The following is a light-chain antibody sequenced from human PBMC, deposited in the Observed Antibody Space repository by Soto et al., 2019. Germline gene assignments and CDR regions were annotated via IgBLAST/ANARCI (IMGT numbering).Light chain of an antibody. CDR1: QSVGSTY. Sequence: EIVLTQSPGTLSLSPGERATLSCRASQSVGSTYLAWYQQKPGQAPRLLIYGASSRATGIPDRFSGGGSGTDFTLTISSLEPEDFAVYYCHLFGSSPTRTFGKGTKVEIK. V-gene: IGKV3-20*01. CDR2: GAS. J-gene: IGKJ1*01. CDR3: HLFGSSPTRT.